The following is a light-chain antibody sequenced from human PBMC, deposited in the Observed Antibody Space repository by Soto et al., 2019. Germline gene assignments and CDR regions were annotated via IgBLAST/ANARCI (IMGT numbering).Light chain of an antibody. CDR1: SSDVGGYDY. Sequence: QSALTQPPSASASPGQSVTISCTGTSSDVGGYDYVSWYQHHPGKAPKLMIYEVTKRPSGVPDRFSGSKSGNTASLTVSGLLPEDEADYYCASYAGGNQVFGTGTKVT. CDR2: EVT. CDR3: ASYAGGNQV. V-gene: IGLV2-8*01. J-gene: IGLJ1*01.